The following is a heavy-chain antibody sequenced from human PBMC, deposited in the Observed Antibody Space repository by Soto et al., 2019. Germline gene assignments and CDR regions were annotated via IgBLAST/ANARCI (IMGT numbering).Heavy chain of an antibody. CDR3: AKEIAAAGHY. Sequence: WGSLRLSCSASVFTFSSYAMSWCRQAPGKGLEWVSAISGSGGSTYYADSVKGRFTISRDNSKNTLYLQMNSLRAEDTAVYYCAKEIAAAGHYWGQGTLVTVSS. D-gene: IGHD6-13*01. CDR1: VFTFSSYA. J-gene: IGHJ4*02. V-gene: IGHV3-23*01. CDR2: ISGSGGST.